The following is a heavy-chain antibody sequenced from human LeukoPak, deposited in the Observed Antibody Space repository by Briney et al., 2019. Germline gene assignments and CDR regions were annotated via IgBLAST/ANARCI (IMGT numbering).Heavy chain of an antibody. CDR2: ISSNSRHI. V-gene: IGHV3-21*01. CDR1: GFSFSTYS. CDR3: ARGNFYSGSGSSPLDY. D-gene: IGHD3-10*01. Sequence: PGGSLRLSCAASGFSFSTYSMSWVRQAPGKGLEWVPSISSNSRHIYYADSVKGRFTISRDNAKNSLYLQMNSLRAEDSAVYYCARGNFYSGSGSSPLDYWGQGTLVTVSS. J-gene: IGHJ4*02.